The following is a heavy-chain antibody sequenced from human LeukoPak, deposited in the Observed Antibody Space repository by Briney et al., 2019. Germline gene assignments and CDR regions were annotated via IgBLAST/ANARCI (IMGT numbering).Heavy chain of an antibody. Sequence: ASVKVSCKASGYTFTGYYMHWVRQAPGQGLEWMGIINPSGGSTSYAQKFQGRVTMTRDMSTSTVYMELSSLRSEDTAVYYCAREIVATILGYWGQGTLVTVSS. D-gene: IGHD5-12*01. CDR2: INPSGGST. J-gene: IGHJ4*02. CDR1: GYTFTGYY. V-gene: IGHV1-46*01. CDR3: AREIVATILGY.